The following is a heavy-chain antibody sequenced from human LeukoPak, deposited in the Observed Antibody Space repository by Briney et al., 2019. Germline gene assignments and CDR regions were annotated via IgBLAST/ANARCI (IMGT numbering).Heavy chain of an antibody. D-gene: IGHD2/OR15-2a*01. V-gene: IGHV4-61*02. Sequence: MPSETLSLTCTVSGGSISSRSYSWSWIRQPAGKGQEWIGRIYAYGSGITNYNPSLKSRVTISVDTSKNQFSLKLSSVTAADTAMYYCARQFSPGAFDIWGQGTMVTVSS. CDR1: GGSISSRSYS. CDR3: ARQFSPGAFDI. J-gene: IGHJ3*02. CDR2: IYAYGSGIT.